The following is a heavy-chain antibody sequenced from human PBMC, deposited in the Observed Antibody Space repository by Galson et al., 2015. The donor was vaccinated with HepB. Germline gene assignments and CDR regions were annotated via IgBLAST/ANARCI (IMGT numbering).Heavy chain of an antibody. CDR2: ISSSSSYT. CDR3: ARSISSSSYLDY. J-gene: IGHJ4*02. Sequence: SLRLSCAVAGFTVSSYYMSWVRQAPGKGLEWVSYISSSSSYTNYADSVKGRFTISRDNAKNSLYLQMNSLRAEDTAVYYCARSISSSSYLDYWGQGTLVTVSS. CDR1: GFTVSSYY. V-gene: IGHV3-11*06. D-gene: IGHD6-6*01.